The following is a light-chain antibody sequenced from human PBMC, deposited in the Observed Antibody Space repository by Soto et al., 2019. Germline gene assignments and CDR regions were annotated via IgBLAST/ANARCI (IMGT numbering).Light chain of an antibody. CDR2: DAS. V-gene: IGKV3-11*01. Sequence: EVVLTQSPATLSLSPGERATLSCRASESVGRYLAWYRQIPGQAPRLLIYDASNRATGVPDRFSGGGSGTDFTLTISSLEPEAFALYYCQQRSNLPPTFGQGTRVEIK. CDR3: QQRSNLPPT. CDR1: ESVGRY. J-gene: IGKJ5*01.